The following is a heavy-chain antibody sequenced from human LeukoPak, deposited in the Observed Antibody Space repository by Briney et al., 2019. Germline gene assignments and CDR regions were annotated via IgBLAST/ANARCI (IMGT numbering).Heavy chain of an antibody. CDR3: ARVPTWDVVSVALRVGYAFDI. D-gene: IGHD2-2*01. J-gene: IGHJ3*02. Sequence: SETLSLTCTVSGDSISSGVYYWTWIRQPPGKGLQWIGYIRESTTTFQSSSFKSRVTMLEDSSKNQFSLKLSSVTAADTAVYYCARVPTWDVVSVALRVGYAFDIWGQGTMVTVSS. CDR2: IRESTTT. CDR1: GDSISSGVYY. V-gene: IGHV4-30-2*01.